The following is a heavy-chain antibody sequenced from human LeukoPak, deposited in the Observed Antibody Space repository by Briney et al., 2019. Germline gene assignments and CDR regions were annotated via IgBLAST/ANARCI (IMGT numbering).Heavy chain of an antibody. D-gene: IGHD2-8*02. CDR1: GGSINSSNYY. CDR3: ARHGGLVGVVQAFDP. V-gene: IGHV4-39*01. J-gene: IGHJ5*02. CDR2: IYYSGTT. Sequence: PSETLSLTCTVSGGSINSSNYYWDWIRQPPGKGLEWIGSIYYSGTTFYKPSLKSRVTISVDASKNHFPLKMTSLTVADTAVCFCARHGGLVGVVQAFDPWGQGTLVTVSS.